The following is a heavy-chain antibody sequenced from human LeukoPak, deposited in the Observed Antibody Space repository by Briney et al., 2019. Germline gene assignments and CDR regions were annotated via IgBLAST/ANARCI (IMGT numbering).Heavy chain of an antibody. Sequence: SVKVSCKASGGTFSSYAISGVRQAPAQGLAWVGRIYPILGIANYAQKFQGRVTITADKSTSTAYMELSSLRSEDTAVYYCARDFPGLSYGMDVWGQGTTVTVSS. CDR2: IYPILGIA. V-gene: IGHV1-69*04. CDR3: ARDFPGLSYGMDV. J-gene: IGHJ6*02. CDR1: GGTFSSYA.